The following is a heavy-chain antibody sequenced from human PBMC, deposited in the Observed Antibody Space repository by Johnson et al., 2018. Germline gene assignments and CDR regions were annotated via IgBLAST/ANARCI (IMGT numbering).Heavy chain of an antibody. D-gene: IGHD5-18*01. J-gene: IGHJ4*02. V-gene: IGHV3-73*01. CDR3: TSVDTSMGTSD. CDR2: IRTKANSYAT. Sequence: VQLQESGGGLVKPGGSLRLSCAASGFTFSGSTMYWVRQPSGKGLEWVGRIRTKANSYATTYAASVKGRFTISRDDSKNTAYLQMNSLKTEDTAVDYCTSVDTSMGTSDGGQGTLVTISS. CDR1: GFTFSGST.